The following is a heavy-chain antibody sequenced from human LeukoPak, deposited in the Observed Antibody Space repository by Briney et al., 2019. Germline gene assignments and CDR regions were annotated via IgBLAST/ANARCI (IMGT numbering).Heavy chain of an antibody. V-gene: IGHV3-74*01. CDR3: AKDGTWTQLCFND. CDR1: GFTFSSYW. Sequence: ESGGSLRLSCAASGFTFSSYWMHWVRQAPGKGLVWVSRINSDGSSTSYADSVKGRFTISRDNAKNTLYLQMNSLRAEDTAIYYCAKDGTWTQLCFNDWGQGTLVTVSS. CDR2: INSDGSST. J-gene: IGHJ4*02. D-gene: IGHD5-18*01.